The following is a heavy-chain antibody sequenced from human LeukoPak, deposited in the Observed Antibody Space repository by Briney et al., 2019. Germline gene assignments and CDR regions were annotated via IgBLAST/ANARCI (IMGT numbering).Heavy chain of an antibody. Sequence: SETLSLTCTVSGGSISSSSSYWGWIRQPPGKGLEWIGSIYYSGSTYYNPSLKSRVTMSVDTSKNQFSLKLSSVTAADTAVYYCARGGVAPHRYYFDYWGQGTLVTVSS. J-gene: IGHJ4*02. D-gene: IGHD2-15*01. V-gene: IGHV4-39*01. CDR1: GGSISSSSSY. CDR2: IYYSGST. CDR3: ARGGVAPHRYYFDY.